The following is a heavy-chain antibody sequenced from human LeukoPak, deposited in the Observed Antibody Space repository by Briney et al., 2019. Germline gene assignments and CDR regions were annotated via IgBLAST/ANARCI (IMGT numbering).Heavy chain of an antibody. CDR3: ARDNPMITSLDY. CDR2: IYYSGST. V-gene: IGHV4-59*01. J-gene: IGHJ4*02. CDR1: GGSISSYY. Sequence: PSETLSLTCTVSGGSISSYYWSWIRQPPGKGLEWIGYIYYSGSTNYNPSLKSRVTISVDTSKNQFSLKLSSVTAADTAAYYCARDNPMITSLDYWGQGTLVTVSS. D-gene: IGHD3-16*01.